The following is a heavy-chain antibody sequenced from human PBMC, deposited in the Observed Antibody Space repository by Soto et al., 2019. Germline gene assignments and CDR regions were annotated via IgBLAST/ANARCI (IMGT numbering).Heavy chain of an antibody. J-gene: IGHJ6*02. V-gene: IGHV3-30*04. D-gene: IGHD1-1*01. CDR1: GFTFTPYA. CDR2: MSYDGRHE. Sequence: QVHLVESGGGVVQPGRSLTLSCAASGFTFTPYAMHLVRQAPGKGLAWVAVMSYDGRHESYADSMEGRFTISRDNSKNTLYLQMNSLRPGDTAVYLCARDRGLGQLERGKGPYCYYYGMDAGGQGTTVTVSS. CDR3: ARDRGLGQLERGKGPYCYYYGMDA.